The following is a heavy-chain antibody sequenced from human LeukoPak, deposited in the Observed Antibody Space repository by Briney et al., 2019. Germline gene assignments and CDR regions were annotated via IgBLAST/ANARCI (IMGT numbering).Heavy chain of an antibody. D-gene: IGHD1-26*01. V-gene: IGHV4-39*01. CDR3: ASLDSGSYPTPFDY. J-gene: IGHJ4*02. Sequence: SETLSLTCTVSGGSISSSSYYWGWIRQPPGKGLEWIGSIYYSGSTYYNPSLKSRVTISVDTSKNQFSLKLSSVTAADTAVYYCASLDSGSYPTPFDYWGQGTLVTVSS. CDR2: IYYSGST. CDR1: GGSISSSSYY.